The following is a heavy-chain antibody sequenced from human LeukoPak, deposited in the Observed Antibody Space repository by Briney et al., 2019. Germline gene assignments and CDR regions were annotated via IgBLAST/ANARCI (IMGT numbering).Heavy chain of an antibody. J-gene: IGHJ5*02. CDR3: ARGVRYDSSGYYMVDP. CDR2: INPNSGGT. Sequence: ASVKVSCKASGYTFTGYYMHWVRQAPGQGLEWMGWINPNSGGTNYAQKFQGRVTMTRNTSISTAYMELSSLRSEDTAVYYCARGVRYDSSGYYMVDPWGQGTLVTVSS. CDR1: GYTFTGYY. D-gene: IGHD3-22*01. V-gene: IGHV1-2*02.